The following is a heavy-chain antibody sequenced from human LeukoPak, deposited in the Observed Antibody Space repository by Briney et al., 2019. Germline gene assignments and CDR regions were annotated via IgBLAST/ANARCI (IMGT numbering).Heavy chain of an antibody. D-gene: IGHD2-15*01. CDR2: ISGSGAST. CDR1: GFTFSSYA. Sequence: GGSLRLSCAASGFTFSSYAMSWVRQAPGKGLEWVSAISGSGASTYYADSVKGRFTISRDNSKNTLYLQMNSLRAEDTAVYYCAKGRAVEVVAAFNYWGQGTVATVSS. CDR3: AKGRAVEVVAAFNY. V-gene: IGHV3-23*01. J-gene: IGHJ4*02.